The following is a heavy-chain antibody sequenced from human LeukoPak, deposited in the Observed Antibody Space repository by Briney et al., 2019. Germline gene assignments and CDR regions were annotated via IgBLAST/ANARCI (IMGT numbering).Heavy chain of an antibody. CDR1: GFTFSDYD. V-gene: IGHV3-33*08. CDR3: ARSGYSSSWTGFDY. Sequence: SGGSLRLSCAASGFTFSDYDMHWVRQAPGKGLEWVAVIWYDGSNKYYADSVKGRFTISRDNSKNTLYLQMNSLRAEDTAVYYCARSGYSSSWTGFDYWGQGTLVTVSS. D-gene: IGHD6-13*01. J-gene: IGHJ4*02. CDR2: IWYDGSNK.